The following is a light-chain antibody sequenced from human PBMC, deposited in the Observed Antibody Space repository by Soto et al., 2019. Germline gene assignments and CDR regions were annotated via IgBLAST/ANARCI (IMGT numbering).Light chain of an antibody. Sequence: DIVMTQSPLSLPVTPGEPASISCRSSQSLLHTNGYNYLDWYLQKPGQAPRLLIYGTSTRATGIPDRFSGGGSGTDFTLTISRLEPEDFAVYYCQQYGISPPITFGKGTRLEIK. J-gene: IGKJ5*01. V-gene: IGKV2-28*01. CDR1: QSLLHTNGYNY. CDR3: QQYGISPPIT. CDR2: GTS.